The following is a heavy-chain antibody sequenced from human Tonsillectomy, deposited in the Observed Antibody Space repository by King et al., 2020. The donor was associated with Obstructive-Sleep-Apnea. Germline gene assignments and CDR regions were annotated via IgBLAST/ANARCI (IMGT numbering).Heavy chain of an antibody. D-gene: IGHD3-10*01. CDR1: GYNFVNYW. CDR2: IYPGDSDT. J-gene: IGHJ4*02. Sequence: QLVQSGAEVKKPGESLKISCKGSGYNFVNYWIGWVRQMPGKGLEWMGIIYPGDSDTRYSPSFQGQVTISVDKSNNTAYLQWSSLKSSDTAMYYCARRGSYSDYWGQGTLVTVSS. V-gene: IGHV5-51*01. CDR3: ARRGSYSDY.